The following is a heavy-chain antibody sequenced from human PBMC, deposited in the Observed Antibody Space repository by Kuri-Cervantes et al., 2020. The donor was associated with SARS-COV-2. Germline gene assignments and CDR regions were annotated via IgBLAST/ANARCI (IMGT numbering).Heavy chain of an antibody. CDR2: IYYSGST. V-gene: IGHV4-39*07. D-gene: IGHD6-13*01. CDR3: ARGSSSWDFDY. CDR1: GGSISSGSYY. J-gene: IGHJ4*02. Sequence: GSLRLSCTVSGGSISSGSYYWGWIRQPPGKGLEWIGSIYYSGSTNYNPSLKSRVTISVDTSKNQFSLKLSSVTAADTAVYYCARGSSSWDFDYWGQGTLVTVSS.